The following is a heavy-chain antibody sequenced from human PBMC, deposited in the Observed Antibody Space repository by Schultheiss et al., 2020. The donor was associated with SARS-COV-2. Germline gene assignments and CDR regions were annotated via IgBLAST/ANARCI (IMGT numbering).Heavy chain of an antibody. D-gene: IGHD3-3*01. CDR2: ISYDGSNK. J-gene: IGHJ4*02. CDR3: ASNAYYDFWSGHGDY. Sequence: GGSLRLSCAASGFTFSSYAMHWVRQAPGKGLEWVAVISYDGSNKYYADSVKGRFTISRDNAKNSLYLQMNSLRAEDTAVYYCASNAYYDFWSGHGDYWGQGTLVTVSS. V-gene: IGHV3-30*07. CDR1: GFTFSSYA.